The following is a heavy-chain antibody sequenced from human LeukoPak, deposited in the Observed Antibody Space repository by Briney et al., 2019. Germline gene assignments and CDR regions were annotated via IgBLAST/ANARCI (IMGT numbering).Heavy chain of an antibody. D-gene: IGHD3-10*01. J-gene: IGHJ4*02. CDR1: GYTFTSYD. V-gene: IGHV1-2*02. CDR3: AKSQYSFASGSSKALFDY. Sequence: GASVKVSCKASGYTFTSYDINWVRQARGQGLEWMGWINPNSGGTYFALNFEARVTLTRDTSINTAYMEMRGLTSDDTAVYYCAKSQYSFASGSSKALFDYWGQGTLVTVSS. CDR2: INPNSGGT.